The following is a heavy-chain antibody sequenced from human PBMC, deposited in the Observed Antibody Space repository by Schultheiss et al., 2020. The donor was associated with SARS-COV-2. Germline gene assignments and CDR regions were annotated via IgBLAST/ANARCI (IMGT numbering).Heavy chain of an antibody. J-gene: IGHJ4*02. D-gene: IGHD2-2*01. CDR2: ISYDGSNK. V-gene: IGHV3-30*03. CDR1: GFTFSSYG. Sequence: GESLKISCAASGFTFSSYGMHWVRQAPGKGLEWVAVISYDGSNKYYADSVKGRFTISRDNSKNTLYLQMNSLRAEDTAVYYCARPAVPATAIVYYFDYWGQGTLVTVSS. CDR3: ARPAVPATAIVYYFDY.